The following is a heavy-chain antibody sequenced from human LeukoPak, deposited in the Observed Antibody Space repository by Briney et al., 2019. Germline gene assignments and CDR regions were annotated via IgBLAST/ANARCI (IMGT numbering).Heavy chain of an antibody. CDR1: GLTFSNHA. CDR3: AKAPSGSQMGGERNFDS. CDR2: IDYSGVRT. D-gene: IGHD1-1*01. J-gene: IGHJ4*02. V-gene: IGHV3-23*01. Sequence: GSLRLSCAASGLTFSNHAMSWVRQAPVKGLEWVAAIDYSGVRTYSTDSVECRFTISRDNSTNTIYLQMNTLRVADTAVYYCAKAPSGSQMGGERNFDSWGQGTLVTVSS.